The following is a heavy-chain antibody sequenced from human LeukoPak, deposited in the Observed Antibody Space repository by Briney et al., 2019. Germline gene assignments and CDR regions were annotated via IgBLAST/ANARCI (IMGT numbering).Heavy chain of an antibody. CDR3: ARDFGFGSA. V-gene: IGHV4-4*07. CDR1: GGSISSSY. Sequence: SETLSLACTVSGGSISSSYWSWIRQPAGKGLEWIGRIFTSGTTEYNPSLKSRVTMSVDTSKNQFSLKLTSVTAADTAVYYCARDFGFGSAWGQGALVTVSS. J-gene: IGHJ5*02. CDR2: IFTSGTT. D-gene: IGHD6-19*01.